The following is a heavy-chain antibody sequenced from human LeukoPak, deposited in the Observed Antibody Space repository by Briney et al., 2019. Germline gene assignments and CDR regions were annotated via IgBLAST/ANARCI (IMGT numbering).Heavy chain of an antibody. CDR3: ARADYDLSSSTIDAFDT. CDR1: GYPFSAYH. J-gene: IGHJ3*02. D-gene: IGHD3-3*01. V-gene: IGHV1-2*02. CDR2: IKPDSGAS. Sequence: ASVKVSCKASGYPFSAYHMQWVRQAPGQGLQWMGWIKPDSGASKYAQKFQGRVTLTRDTSTNTAYMELSRLRFDDTAVYYCARADYDLSSSTIDAFDTWGQGTMVTVSS.